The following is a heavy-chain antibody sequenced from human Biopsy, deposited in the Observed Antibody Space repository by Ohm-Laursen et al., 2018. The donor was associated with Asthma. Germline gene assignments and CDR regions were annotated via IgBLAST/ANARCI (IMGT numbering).Heavy chain of an antibody. V-gene: IGHV1-69*13. CDR3: ARSSHINWGGYFDY. D-gene: IGHD7-27*01. CDR2: TIPIFGTA. CDR1: GGTFSSYA. Sequence: VKISCKASGGTFSSYAISWVRQAPGQGLEWMGGTIPIFGTANYAQKFQGRVTITADESTSTAYMELSSLRSEDTAVYYCARSSHINWGGYFDYWGQGTLVTVSS. J-gene: IGHJ4*02.